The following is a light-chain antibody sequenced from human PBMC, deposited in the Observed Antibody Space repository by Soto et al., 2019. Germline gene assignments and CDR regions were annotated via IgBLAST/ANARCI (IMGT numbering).Light chain of an antibody. J-gene: IGKJ4*01. Sequence: DIQMTQSPSSLSASVGDRVTITCRASQSMSSYLNWYQQKPGKAPKLLIYAAYSLQSRVPSRFSGSGSGTDFPLTISSLQPEECATYYCQQSYSTPRTFGGGTQVEIK. CDR2: AAY. CDR3: QQSYSTPRT. CDR1: QSMSSY. V-gene: IGKV1-39*01.